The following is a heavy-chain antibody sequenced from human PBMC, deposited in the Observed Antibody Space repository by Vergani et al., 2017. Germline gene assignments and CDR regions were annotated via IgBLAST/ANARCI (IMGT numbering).Heavy chain of an antibody. Sequence: EVQLVESGGGLVKPGGSLRLSCAASGFTFSSYSMNWVRQAPGKGLEWVSSISSSSSYIYYADSVKGRFTISRDNAKNSLYLQMNSLRAEDTAVYYCARDKGKYSSCAFDIWGQGTMVTVSS. J-gene: IGHJ3*02. CDR3: ARDKGKYSSCAFDI. D-gene: IGHD6-6*01. CDR2: ISSSSSYI. V-gene: IGHV3-21*04. CDR1: GFTFSSYS.